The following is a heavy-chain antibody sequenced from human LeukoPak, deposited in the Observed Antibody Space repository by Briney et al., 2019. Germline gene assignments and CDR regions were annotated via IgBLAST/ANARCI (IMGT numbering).Heavy chain of an antibody. Sequence: TSETLSLTCTVSGGSISSGSYYWSWIRQPAGKGLEWIGRIYTSGSTNYNPSLKSRVTISVDTSKNQFSLKLSSVTAADTAVYYCAREQYSSSLYYFDYWGQGTLVTVSS. CDR3: AREQYSSSLYYFDY. CDR2: IYTSGST. CDR1: GGSISSGSYY. J-gene: IGHJ4*02. D-gene: IGHD6-13*01. V-gene: IGHV4-61*02.